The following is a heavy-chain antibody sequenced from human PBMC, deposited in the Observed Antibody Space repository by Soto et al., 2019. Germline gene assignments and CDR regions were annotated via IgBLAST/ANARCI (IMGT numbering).Heavy chain of an antibody. V-gene: IGHV1-58*01. CDR2: IVVGSGNT. Sequence: GASVKVSCKASTFTFTSSAVQWVRQARGQRLEWIGWIVVGSGNTKYAQNFQERVTITRDMSSGTAYLELSSLRAEDTAVYYCARDSGYGSVNSVNHYLDYWGHGTLVTAPQ. CDR3: ARDSGYGSVNSVNHYLDY. CDR1: TFTFTSSA. D-gene: IGHD3-10*01. J-gene: IGHJ4*01.